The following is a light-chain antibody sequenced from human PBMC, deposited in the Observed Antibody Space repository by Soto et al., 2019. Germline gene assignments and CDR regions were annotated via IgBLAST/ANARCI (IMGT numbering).Light chain of an antibody. CDR3: QHYDTHPYT. V-gene: IGKV1-33*01. CDR1: QDINNY. Sequence: DLQMTQSPSSLSASVGDRVTITCQASQDINNYLNRYQQKPGKAPKLLISDASNLETEVPSSLSEGGTDNDSTITISSLQSKHIATNNCQHYDTHPYTFGQGTKLKIK. CDR2: DAS. J-gene: IGKJ2*01.